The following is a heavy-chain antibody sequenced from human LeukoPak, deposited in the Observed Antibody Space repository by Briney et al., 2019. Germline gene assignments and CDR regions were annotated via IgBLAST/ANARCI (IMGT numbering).Heavy chain of an antibody. D-gene: IGHD6-13*01. J-gene: IGHJ6*02. V-gene: IGHV4-59*08. CDR3: ARHRLSWQGYYYYGMDV. CDR1: GGSISSYY. CDR2: IYYSGST. Sequence: SETLSLTCTVSGGSISSYYWSWIRQPPGKGLEWIGYIYYSGSTNYNPSLKSRVTISVDTSKNQFSLELSSVTAADTAVYYCARHRLSWQGYYYYGMDVWGQGTTVTVSS.